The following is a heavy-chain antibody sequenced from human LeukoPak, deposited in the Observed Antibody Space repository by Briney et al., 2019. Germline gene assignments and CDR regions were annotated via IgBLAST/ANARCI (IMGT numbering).Heavy chain of an antibody. CDR2: ISSSSNTI. J-gene: IGHJ3*02. V-gene: IGHV3-48*04. D-gene: IGHD6-19*01. CDR1: GFTFSSYS. Sequence: PGGSLRLSCAASGFTFSSYSMNWVRQAPGKGLEWVSYISSSSNTIYYADSVKGRFTISRDNAKNSLSLQMNSLRAEDTAIYYCARAKTGSGWYGNNAFDIWGQGTMVTVSS. CDR3: ARAKTGSGWYGNNAFDI.